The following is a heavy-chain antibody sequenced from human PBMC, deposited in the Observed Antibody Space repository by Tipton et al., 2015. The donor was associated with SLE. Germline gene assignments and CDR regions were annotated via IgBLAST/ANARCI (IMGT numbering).Heavy chain of an antibody. V-gene: IGHV3-30*18. J-gene: IGHJ4*02. CDR1: GYTFNKYR. CDR3: AKGTITSNWDHYFDY. D-gene: IGHD5-24*01. Sequence: SLRLSCTVSGYTFNKYRMHWVRQAPGKGLEWVAVVWFDGSSKFYADSVKGRFTISRDNSKNMLYLQMSSLRPEDTAVYYCAKGTITSNWDHYFDYWGQGTLVTVSS. CDR2: VWFDGSSK.